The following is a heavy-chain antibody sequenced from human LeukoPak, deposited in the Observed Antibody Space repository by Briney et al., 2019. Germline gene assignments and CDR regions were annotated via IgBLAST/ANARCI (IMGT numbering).Heavy chain of an antibody. J-gene: IGHJ4*02. CDR2: IYSGGNT. Sequence: GGSLRLSCAASGFTLTTNYMSWVRQAPGKGLEWVSVIYSGGNTYYAGSVKGRFTVSRDTSKNTLYLQMNSLRAEDTAVYYCARGGNVSSFDYWGQGTLVTVSS. V-gene: IGHV3-53*01. CDR3: ARGGNVSSFDY. D-gene: IGHD1-26*01. CDR1: GFTLTTNY.